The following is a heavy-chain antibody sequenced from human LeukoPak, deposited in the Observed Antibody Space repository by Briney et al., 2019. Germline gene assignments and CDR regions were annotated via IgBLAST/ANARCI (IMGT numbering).Heavy chain of an antibody. J-gene: IGHJ4*02. CDR1: GYTFTSYY. Sequence: ASVKVSCKASGYTFTSYYMHWVRQAPGQGLEWMGIINPSGGSTSYAQKFQGRVTMTTDTSTSTAYMELRSLRSDDTAVYYCARGETPGFLYSYGSNPFDYWGQGTLVTVSS. D-gene: IGHD5-18*01. CDR3: ARGETPGFLYSYGSNPFDY. CDR2: INPSGGST. V-gene: IGHV1-46*01.